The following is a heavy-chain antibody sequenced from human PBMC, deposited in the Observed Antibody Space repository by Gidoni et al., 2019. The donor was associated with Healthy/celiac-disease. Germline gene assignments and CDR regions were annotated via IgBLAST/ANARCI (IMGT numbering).Heavy chain of an antibody. CDR1: GFTFSSYA. CDR3: AKNYYDSSGYYYPAGAFDI. Sequence: EVQLLESGGGLVQPGGSLRLSCAASGFTFSSYAMSWVRQAPGKGLEWVSAISGSGGSTYYADSVKGRFTISRDNSKNTLYLQMNSLRAEDTAVYYCAKNYYDSSGYYYPAGAFDIWGQGTMVTVSS. V-gene: IGHV3-23*01. CDR2: ISGSGGST. J-gene: IGHJ3*02. D-gene: IGHD3-22*01.